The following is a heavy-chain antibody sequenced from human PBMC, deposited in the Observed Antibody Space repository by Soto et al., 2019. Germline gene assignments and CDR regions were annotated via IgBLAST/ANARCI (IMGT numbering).Heavy chain of an antibody. D-gene: IGHD3-10*01. CDR1: GFTFSNAW. Sequence: GGSLRLSCAASGFTFSNAWMSWVRQAPGKGLEWVGRIKSKTDGGTTDYAAPVKGRFTISRDDSKNTLYLQMNSLKTEETAVYYCTTLLLWFGGLYDYWGQGTLVTVSS. CDR3: TTLLLWFGGLYDY. CDR2: IKSKTDGGTT. V-gene: IGHV3-15*01. J-gene: IGHJ4*02.